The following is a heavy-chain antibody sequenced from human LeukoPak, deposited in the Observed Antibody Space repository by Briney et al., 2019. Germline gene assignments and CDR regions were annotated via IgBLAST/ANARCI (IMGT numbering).Heavy chain of an antibody. Sequence: SVKVSCKASGGTFSSYAISWVRQAPGQGLEWMGGIIPLFGAAQYAQRFQGRVTITTDEFTTTAYLELSSLRSDDTAVYYCARGAGTRPTHYWGQGTLVTVSS. J-gene: IGHJ4*02. D-gene: IGHD1-7*01. CDR1: GGTFSSYA. CDR2: IIPLFGAA. CDR3: ARGAGTRPTHY. V-gene: IGHV1-69*05.